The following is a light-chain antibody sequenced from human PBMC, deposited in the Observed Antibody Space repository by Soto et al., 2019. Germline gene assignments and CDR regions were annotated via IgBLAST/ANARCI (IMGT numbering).Light chain of an antibody. CDR3: QQRTNWPPWT. CDR2: DAS. J-gene: IGKJ1*01. CDR1: QSVNRY. V-gene: IGKV3-11*01. Sequence: ETVLTQSPATLSLSPGDRATLSCRASQSVNRYLAWYQQKPGQAPRLLIYDASNRATGIPARFSGSGSGTDFTLTISSLEPEDFEVYYCQQRTNWPPWTFGQGTKVDIK.